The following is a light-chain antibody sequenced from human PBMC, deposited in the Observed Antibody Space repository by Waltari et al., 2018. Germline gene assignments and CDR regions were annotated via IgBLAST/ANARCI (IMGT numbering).Light chain of an antibody. J-gene: IGKJ3*01. CDR3: QRRGHWPPDAT. CDR1: QSVSRF. CDR2: DTS. Sequence: EMVLTQSPATLSLSPGERATLSCRASQSVSRFLAWYQQKPGQAPRLIIYDTSNRATGIPARFSGSGPGTDFTLTISSLEPEDFAVYYCQRRGHWPPDATFGPGTRVDIK. V-gene: IGKV3-11*01.